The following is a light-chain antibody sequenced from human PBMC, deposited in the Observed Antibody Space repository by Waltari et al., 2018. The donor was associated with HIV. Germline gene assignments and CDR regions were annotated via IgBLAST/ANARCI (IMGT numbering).Light chain of an antibody. Sequence: QSALTQPRSVSGSPGQSVTISCTGTSSDVGDYNYVSWYQQHPGKAPKPMIFYVNKRPSGVPDRFSGSKSGNTASLTISGLQAEDEADYYCCSYADKYTWVFGGGTKLTVL. V-gene: IGLV2-11*01. J-gene: IGLJ3*02. CDR1: SSDVGDYNY. CDR3: CSYADKYTWV. CDR2: YVN.